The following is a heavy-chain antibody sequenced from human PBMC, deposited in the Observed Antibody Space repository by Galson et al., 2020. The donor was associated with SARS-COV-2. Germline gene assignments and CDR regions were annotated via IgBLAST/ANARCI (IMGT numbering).Heavy chain of an antibody. J-gene: IGHJ5*02. V-gene: IGHV4-31*03. Sequence: SETLSLTCTVSGGSISTSGGYYWSWIRQHPGKGLEWIGYIYHSGDTYYNPSLKSRVAISVDTSKNQFSLKLTSVTAADTAVYYCARSPRGVYGDLRPNWFDPWGQGTLVTVSS. CDR1: GGSISTSGGYY. D-gene: IGHD3-10*02. CDR2: IYHSGDT. CDR3: ARSPRGVYGDLRPNWFDP.